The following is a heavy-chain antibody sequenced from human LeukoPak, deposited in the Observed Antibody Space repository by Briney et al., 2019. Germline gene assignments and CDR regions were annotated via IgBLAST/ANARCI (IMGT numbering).Heavy chain of an antibody. D-gene: IGHD2-2*01. CDR2: ISGSGGST. Sequence: GGSLRLSCAAPGFTFSSYAMSWVRQAPGKGLEWVSVISGSGGSTYYADSVKGRFTISRDNSKNTLYLQMNSLRAEDTAVYYCAKGGMIGCSSSSCRFDYWGQGTLVTVSS. J-gene: IGHJ4*02. CDR3: AKGGMIGCSSSSCRFDY. CDR1: GFTFSSYA. V-gene: IGHV3-23*01.